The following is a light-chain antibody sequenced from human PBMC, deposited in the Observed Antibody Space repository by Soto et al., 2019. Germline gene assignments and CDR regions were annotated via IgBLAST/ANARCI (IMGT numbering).Light chain of an antibody. CDR2: EVS. J-gene: IGLJ1*01. CDR3: RSYPSSSTRV. V-gene: IGLV2-14*01. CDR1: SSDVGGYNF. Sequence: QSALTQPASVSGSPGQSITISCTGTSSDVGGYNFVSWHQHHPAKAPKLIIYEVSNRPSGVSDRFSGSKSGDTASLTISGLQAEDEADYSCRSYPSSSTRVFGTGTKLTVL.